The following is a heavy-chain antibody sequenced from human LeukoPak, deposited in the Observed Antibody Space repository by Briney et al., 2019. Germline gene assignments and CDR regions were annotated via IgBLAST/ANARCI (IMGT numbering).Heavy chain of an antibody. J-gene: IGHJ4*02. CDR1: GFTFSSYG. Sequence: GGSLRLSCAASGFTFSSYGMHWVRQAPGKGLEWVSSISGSSSYIYYADSVKGRFTISRDNAKNSLYLQMNSLRAEDTAVYYCARELDYYDSSGHFDYWGQGTLVTVSS. CDR2: ISGSSSYI. D-gene: IGHD3-22*01. V-gene: IGHV3-21*01. CDR3: ARELDYYDSSGHFDY.